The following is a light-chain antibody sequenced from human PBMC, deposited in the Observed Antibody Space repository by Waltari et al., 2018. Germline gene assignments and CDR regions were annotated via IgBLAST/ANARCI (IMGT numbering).Light chain of an antibody. Sequence: EIVLTQSPATLSLSQGERAILSCRASQSVSTYLAWYQHRPGQAPRLLIHDVSNRATGIPARFSGSGSGTDFTLTISSLEPEDFAVYYCQHRSGWPPWTFGQGTKVEVK. CDR1: QSVSTY. CDR2: DVS. CDR3: QHRSGWPPWT. J-gene: IGKJ1*01. V-gene: IGKV3-11*01.